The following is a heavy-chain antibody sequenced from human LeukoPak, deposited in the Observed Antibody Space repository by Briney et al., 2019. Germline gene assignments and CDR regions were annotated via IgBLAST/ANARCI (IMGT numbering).Heavy chain of an antibody. J-gene: IGHJ6*03. CDR1: GGSISSYY. Sequence: SETLSLTCTVSGGSISSYYWSWIRQPPGKGLEWIGYIYYSGSTNYNPSLKSRVTISVDTSKNQFSLKLSSVTAADTAVYYCARGRTYYYDSSGYYSNYYYYYMDVWGKGTTVTVSS. V-gene: IGHV4-59*12. D-gene: IGHD3-22*01. CDR3: ARGRTYYYDSSGYYSNYYYYYMDV. CDR2: IYYSGST.